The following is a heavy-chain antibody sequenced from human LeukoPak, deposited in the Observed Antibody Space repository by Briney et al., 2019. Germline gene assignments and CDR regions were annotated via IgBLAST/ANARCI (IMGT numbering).Heavy chain of an antibody. D-gene: IGHD2-2*01. CDR2: IYHSGST. V-gene: IGHV4-38-2*01. J-gene: IGHJ4*02. CDR3: ARNGTSSYFDY. CDR1: GYSISSGYY. Sequence: SETLSLTCAVSGYSISSGYYWGWIRQAPGKGLEWIGSIYHSGSTHYNPSLKSRVTISVDTPKNQFSLRLSAVTAADTAVYYCARNGTSSYFDYWGQGTLVTVSS.